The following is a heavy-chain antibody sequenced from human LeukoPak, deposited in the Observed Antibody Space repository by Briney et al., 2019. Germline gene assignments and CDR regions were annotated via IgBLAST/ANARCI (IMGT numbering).Heavy chain of an antibody. CDR3: AMFHSSGWPYFDY. CDR2: IYYSGST. V-gene: IGHV4-59*01. D-gene: IGHD6-19*01. Sequence: SETLSLTCTVSGGSISSYYWSWIRQPPGKGLEWIRYIYYSGSTNYNPSLESRVTTSVKTSKNQFCLKLSSVTAADTAVYYRAMFHSSGWPYFDYWGQGTLVPVSS. J-gene: IGHJ4*02. CDR1: GGSISSYY.